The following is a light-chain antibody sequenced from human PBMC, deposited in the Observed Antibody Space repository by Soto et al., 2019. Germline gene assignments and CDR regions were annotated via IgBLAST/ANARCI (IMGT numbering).Light chain of an antibody. CDR1: QSISSW. V-gene: IGKV1-5*03. CDR2: KAS. Sequence: DIQMTQSPSTLSASVGDRVTITCRASQSISSWLAWYQQKPGKAPNLVIYKASNLESGVPSRFSGSESGTEFTLTISSLQPDDFATYYCQQYSSYPWTFGQGTRWIS. J-gene: IGKJ1*01. CDR3: QQYSSYPWT.